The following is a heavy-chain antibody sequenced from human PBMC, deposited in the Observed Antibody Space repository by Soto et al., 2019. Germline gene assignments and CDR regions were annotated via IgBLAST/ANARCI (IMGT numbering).Heavy chain of an antibody. J-gene: IGHJ4*02. D-gene: IGHD1-1*01. CDR1: GYTFTDYF. V-gene: IGHV1-2*02. Sequence: QVQLVQSGAEVRKPGASVKVACTASGYTFTDYFIHWVRQAPGQGLEWMGWINPATGGTVFAQNFKGRVTMARDTPVNTVNMELSSLRSGDTALYYCARSTQYSASLEFDYLGQGTLVAVSS. CDR3: ARSTQYSASLEFDY. CDR2: INPATGGT.